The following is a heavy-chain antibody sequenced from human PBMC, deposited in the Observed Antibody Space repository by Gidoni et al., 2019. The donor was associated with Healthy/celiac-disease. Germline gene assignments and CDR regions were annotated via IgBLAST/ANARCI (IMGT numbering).Heavy chain of an antibody. V-gene: IGHV1-69*01. CDR3: AREGRSSWYPRNLGWFDP. J-gene: IGHJ5*02. D-gene: IGHD6-13*01. Sequence: QVQLVQSGAEVKKPGSSVQVSCKASGGTFSSYAISWVRQAPGQGLEWMGGIIPIFGTANYAQKFQGRVTITADESTSTDYMELSSLRSEDTAVYYCAREGRSSWYPRNLGWFDPWGQGTLVTVSS. CDR1: GGTFSSYA. CDR2: IIPIFGTA.